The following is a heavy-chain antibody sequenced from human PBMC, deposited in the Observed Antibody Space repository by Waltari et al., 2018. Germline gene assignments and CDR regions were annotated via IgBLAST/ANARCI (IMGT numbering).Heavy chain of an antibody. CDR2: ISSSTSYI. Sequence: EVQLVESGGGLVKPGGSLRRSCPASGFTFSNYRMNWVRQAPGKGLEWVSFISSSTSYINYADSVRGRFTISRDNARNSLYLQMNSLRADDTAVYYCARGDGSSGLDYWGQGILVTVSS. D-gene: IGHD6-19*01. CDR1: GFTFSNYR. J-gene: IGHJ4*02. V-gene: IGHV3-21*01. CDR3: ARGDGSSGLDY.